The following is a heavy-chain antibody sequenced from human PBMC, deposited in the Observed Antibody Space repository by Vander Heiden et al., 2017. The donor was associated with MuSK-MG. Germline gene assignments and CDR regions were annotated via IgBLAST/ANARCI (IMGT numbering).Heavy chain of an antibody. Sequence: QVQLVESGGGVVQPGRSLRPSCAASGFTFSSYAMHWVRQAPGKGLEWVAVISYDGSNKYYADSVKGRFTISRDNSKNTLYLQMNSLRAEDTAVYYCARVPSSSFQYFQHWGQGTLVTVSS. V-gene: IGHV3-30-3*01. CDR2: ISYDGSNK. J-gene: IGHJ1*01. CDR1: GFTFSSYA. D-gene: IGHD6-13*01. CDR3: ARVPSSSFQYFQH.